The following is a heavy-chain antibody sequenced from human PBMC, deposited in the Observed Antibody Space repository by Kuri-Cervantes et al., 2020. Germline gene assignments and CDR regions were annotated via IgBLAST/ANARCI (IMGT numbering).Heavy chain of an antibody. V-gene: IGHV4-34*01. J-gene: IGHJ3*02. CDR1: GGSFSGYY. CDR3: AREDGYELDAFDI. Sequence: GSLRLSCAVYGGSFSGYYWSWIRQPPGKGLEWIGEINHSGSTNYNPSLKSRVTISVDTSKNQFSLKLSSVTAADTAVYYCAREDGYELDAFDIWGQGTMVTVSS. CDR2: INHSGST. D-gene: IGHD5-12*01.